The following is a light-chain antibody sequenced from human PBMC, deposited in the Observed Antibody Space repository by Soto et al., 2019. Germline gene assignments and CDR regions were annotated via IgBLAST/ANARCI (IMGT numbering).Light chain of an antibody. Sequence: QSALTQPASVSGSPGQSITISCTGTSSDVGGYNYVSWYQQHPGKAPKLMIYEVSNRPSGVSDRFSGSKSGNTASLTISGLQAEDEADYYCRSYTTTSTHYVFGTGTKLTVL. V-gene: IGLV2-14*01. CDR1: SSDVGGYNY. J-gene: IGLJ1*01. CDR3: RSYTTTSTHYV. CDR2: EVS.